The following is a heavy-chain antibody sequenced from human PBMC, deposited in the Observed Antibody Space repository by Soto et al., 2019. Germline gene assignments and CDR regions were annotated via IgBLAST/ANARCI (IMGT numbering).Heavy chain of an antibody. CDR3: TTSGSGS. CDR1: GFSISSGYY. V-gene: IGHV4-38-2*01. J-gene: IGHJ4*02. D-gene: IGHD3-10*01. Sequence: KSSETLSLTCAGSGFSISSGYYWGWIRQPPGKGLEWIGSIYHSGSTYYNPSLKSRVTISVDTSKNQFSLKLSSVTAADTAVYYCTTSGSGSWGQGTLVTVSS. CDR2: IYHSGST.